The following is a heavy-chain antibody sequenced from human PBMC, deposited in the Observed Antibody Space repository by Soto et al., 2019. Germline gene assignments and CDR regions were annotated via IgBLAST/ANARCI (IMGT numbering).Heavy chain of an antibody. CDR2: IYYSGST. J-gene: IGHJ4*02. D-gene: IGHD2-2*01. CDR1: GGSISSGGYY. V-gene: IGHV4-31*03. CDR3: ARFPPVVPAATYYFDY. Sequence: PSETLSLTCTVSGGSISSGGYYWSWIRQHPGKGLEWIGYIYYSGSTYYNPSLKSRVTISVDTSKNQFSLKLSSVTAADTAVYYCARFPPVVPAATYYFDYWGQGTLVTVSS.